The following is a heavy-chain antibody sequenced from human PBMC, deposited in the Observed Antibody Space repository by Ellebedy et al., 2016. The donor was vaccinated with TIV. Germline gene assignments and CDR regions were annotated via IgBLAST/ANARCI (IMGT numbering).Heavy chain of an antibody. J-gene: IGHJ4*02. D-gene: IGHD6-6*01. Sequence: AASVKVSCKASGYTFTGYYMHWVRQAPGQGLEWMGWINPNSGGTIYAQKFQGRVTMTEDTSTDTAYMELSSLRSEDTAVYYCATDIAARPSYFDYWGQGTLVTVSS. CDR2: INPNSGGT. CDR1: GYTFTGYY. CDR3: ATDIAARPSYFDY. V-gene: IGHV1-2*02.